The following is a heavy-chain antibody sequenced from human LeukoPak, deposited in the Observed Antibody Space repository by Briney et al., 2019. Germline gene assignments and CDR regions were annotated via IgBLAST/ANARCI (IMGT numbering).Heavy chain of an antibody. CDR1: GGSISSGSYY. CDR2: IYTSGST. J-gene: IGHJ6*03. V-gene: IGHV4-61*02. D-gene: IGHD3-10*01. Sequence: PSQTLSLTCTVSGGSISSGSYYWSWIRQPAGKGLEIGRIYTSGSTNYNPSLKSRVTISVDTSKNQFSLKLSSVTAADTAVYYCARSVRGAMSGYYYYMDVWGKGTTVTISS. CDR3: ARSVRGAMSGYYYYMDV.